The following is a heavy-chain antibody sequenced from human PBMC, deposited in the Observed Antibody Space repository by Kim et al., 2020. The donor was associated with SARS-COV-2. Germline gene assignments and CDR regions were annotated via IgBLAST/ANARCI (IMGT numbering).Heavy chain of an antibody. CDR2: LSYDGDIE. CDR3: ATGPITRTAPPPLT. D-gene: IGHD5-12*01. Sequence: GGSLRLSCTASAFTFTRDTIHWIRQSPGKGLEWLAALSYDGDIEYYIESVRGRFALSRGNSGNVVHVELGSLRSEDTAVYYCATGPITRTAPPPLTWGQGTLVTVSS. CDR1: AFTFTRDT. V-gene: IGHV3-30*03. J-gene: IGHJ5*02.